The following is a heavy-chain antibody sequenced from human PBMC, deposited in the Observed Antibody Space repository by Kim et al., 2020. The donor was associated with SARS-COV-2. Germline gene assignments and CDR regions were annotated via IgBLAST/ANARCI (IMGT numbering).Heavy chain of an antibody. CDR2: A. Sequence: ANYAPKFQGRVTITADKSTSTAYMELSSLRSEDTAVYYCAREIVGATDFDYWGQGTLVTVSS. V-gene: IGHV1-69*04. CDR3: AREIVGATDFDY. J-gene: IGHJ4*02. D-gene: IGHD1-26*01.